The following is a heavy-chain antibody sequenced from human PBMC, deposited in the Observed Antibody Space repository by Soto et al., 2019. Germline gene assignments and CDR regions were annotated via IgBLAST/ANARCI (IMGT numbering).Heavy chain of an antibody. CDR3: ARERAVGIAVAGAYYYYGMDV. V-gene: IGHV1-69*13. J-gene: IGHJ6*02. CDR1: GGTFSSYA. Sequence: SVKVSCKASGGTFSSYAISGVRQAPGQGLEWMGGIIPIFGTANYAQKFQGRVTITADESTSTAYMELSSLRSEDTAVYYCARERAVGIAVAGAYYYYGMDVWGQGTTVTVSS. D-gene: IGHD6-19*01. CDR2: IIPIFGTA.